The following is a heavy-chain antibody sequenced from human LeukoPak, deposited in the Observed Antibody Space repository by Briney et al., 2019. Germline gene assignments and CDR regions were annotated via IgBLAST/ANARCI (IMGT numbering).Heavy chain of an antibody. V-gene: IGHV3-30*04. J-gene: IGHJ4*02. CDR1: GFTFSSYA. CDR2: ILYDGSNK. CDR3: ARDAPHCSGGSCYSWDFDY. D-gene: IGHD2-15*01. Sequence: PGRSLRLSCAASGFTFSSYAMHWVRQAPGKGLEWVAVILYDGSNKYYADSVKGRFTISRDNSKNTLYLQMNSLRAEDTAVYYCARDAPHCSGGSCYSWDFDYWGQGTLVTVSS.